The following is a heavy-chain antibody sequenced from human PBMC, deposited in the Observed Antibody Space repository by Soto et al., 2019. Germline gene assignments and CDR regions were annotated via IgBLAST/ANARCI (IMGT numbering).Heavy chain of an antibody. CDR1: GGSISSYY. V-gene: IGHV4-59*08. D-gene: IGHD4-17*01. CDR2: IYYSGST. Sequence: SETLSLTCTVSGGSISSYYWSWIRQPPGKGLEWIGYIYYSGSTNYNPSLKSRVTISVDTSKNQFSLKLSSVTAADTAVYYCATFADRYGDYSHGYYYYMDVWGKGTTVTVSS. CDR3: ATFADRYGDYSHGYYYYMDV. J-gene: IGHJ6*03.